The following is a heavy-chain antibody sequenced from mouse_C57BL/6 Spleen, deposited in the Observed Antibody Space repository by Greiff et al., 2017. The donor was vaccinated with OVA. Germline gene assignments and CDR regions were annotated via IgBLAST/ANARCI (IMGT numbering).Heavy chain of an antibody. CDR3: AILPYYYDSPYFDY. CDR2: IHPSDSDT. V-gene: IGHV1-74*01. CDR1: GYTFTSYW. J-gene: IGHJ2*01. D-gene: IGHD1-1*01. Sequence: QVQLQQPGAELVKPGASVKVSCKASGYTFTSYWMHWVKQRPGQGLEWIGRIHPSDSDTNYNQKFKGKATLTVDKSYSTAYMQLSSLTSEDSAVYYCAILPYYYDSPYFDYWGQGTTLTVSS.